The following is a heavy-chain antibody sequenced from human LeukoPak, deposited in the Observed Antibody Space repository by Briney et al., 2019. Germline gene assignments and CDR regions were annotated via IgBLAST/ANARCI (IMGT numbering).Heavy chain of an antibody. V-gene: IGHV4-59*01. CDR1: GVSISSYY. Sequence: SETLSLTCTVSGVSISSYYWSWIRQPPGKGLEWIGYIYYSGSTNYNPSLKSRVTISVDTSKNQFSLKLSSVTAADTAVYYCARDVRRSTVTTGWFDPWGQGTLVTVSS. J-gene: IGHJ5*02. CDR3: ARDVRRSTVTTGWFDP. CDR2: IYYSGST. D-gene: IGHD4-17*01.